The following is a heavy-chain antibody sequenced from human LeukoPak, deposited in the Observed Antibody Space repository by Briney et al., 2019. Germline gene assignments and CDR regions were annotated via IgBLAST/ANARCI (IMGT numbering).Heavy chain of an antibody. J-gene: IGHJ1*01. CDR3: AREPGYDSSGYYSAYFQH. CDR1: GYTFTSYY. D-gene: IGHD3-22*01. CDR2: INPSGGST. V-gene: IGHV1-46*01. Sequence: ASVKVSCKASGYTFTSYYMHWVRQAPGQGLEWMGIINPSGGSTSYAQKFQGRVTMTRDTSTSTVYMELSSLRPEDTAVYYCAREPGYDSSGYYSAYFQHWGQGTLVTVSS.